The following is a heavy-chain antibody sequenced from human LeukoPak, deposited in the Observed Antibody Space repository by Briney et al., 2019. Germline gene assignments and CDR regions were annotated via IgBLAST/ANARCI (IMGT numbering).Heavy chain of an antibody. D-gene: IGHD6-13*01. Sequence: GGSLRLSCAASGFTFSSYGMHWVRQAPGKGLEWVSFIRYDGSNKYYADSVKGRFTISRDNSKNTLYLQVNSLRAEDTAVYYCAKRGEGVSNRWYMNNWFDPWGQGTRVTVSS. V-gene: IGHV3-30*02. J-gene: IGHJ5*02. CDR3: AKRGEGVSNRWYMNNWFDP. CDR2: IRYDGSNK. CDR1: GFTFSSYG.